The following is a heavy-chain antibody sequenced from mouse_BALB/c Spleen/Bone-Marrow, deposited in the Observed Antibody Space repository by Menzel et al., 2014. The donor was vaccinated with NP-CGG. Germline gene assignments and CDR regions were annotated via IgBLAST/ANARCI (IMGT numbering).Heavy chain of an antibody. CDR2: ISGGSSSI. CDR1: GFTFSNFG. J-gene: IGHJ4*01. D-gene: IGHD2-4*01. V-gene: IGHV5-17*02. Sequence: EVKLMESGGGLVQPGGSRKLSCAASGFTFSNFGMHWVRQAPEKGLEWVAYISGGSSSIYYGDTVKGRFTISRDNPKNTLFLQMTSLRSEDTAMYFCSRGEDYDGHAMDYWGQGTSITVSS. CDR3: SRGEDYDGHAMDY.